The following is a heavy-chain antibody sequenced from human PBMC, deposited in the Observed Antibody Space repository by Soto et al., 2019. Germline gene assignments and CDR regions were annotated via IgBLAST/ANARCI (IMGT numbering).Heavy chain of an antibody. CDR3: AREGLSAVAKPRGMDV. D-gene: IGHD6-19*01. J-gene: IGHJ6*04. CDR1: GYTFSSYG. CDR2: ISAYNGNT. V-gene: IGHV1-18*01. Sequence: ASVKVSCKAPGYTFSSYGISWVRQAPGQGLEWMAWISAYNGNTNYAQKLQGRVTMTTDTSTSTAYMELRSLRSDDTAVYYCAREGLSAVAKPRGMDVWGKGTTVTVSS.